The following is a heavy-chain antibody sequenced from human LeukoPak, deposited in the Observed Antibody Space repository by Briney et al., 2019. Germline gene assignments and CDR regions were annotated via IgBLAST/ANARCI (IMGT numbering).Heavy chain of an antibody. J-gene: IGHJ4*02. CDR2: ISSSGSTI. V-gene: IGHV3-48*03. CDR3: ARESGSSGYHYFDY. D-gene: IGHD3-22*01. CDR1: GFTFSSYE. Sequence: GGSLGLSCAASGFTFSSYEMNWVRQAPGKGLEWVSYISSSGSTIYYADSVKGRFTISRDNAKNSLYLQMNSLRAEDTAVYYCARESGSSGYHYFDYWGQGTLVTVSS.